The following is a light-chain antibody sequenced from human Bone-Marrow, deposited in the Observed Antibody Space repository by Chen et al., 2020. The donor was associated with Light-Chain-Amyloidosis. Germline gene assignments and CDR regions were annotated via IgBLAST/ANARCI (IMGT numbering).Light chain of an antibody. CDR1: QTISSNY. CDR2: GSA. V-gene: IGKV3-20*01. Sequence: EIVLTQSPGNLSLSPGEGANLSCRSSQTISSNYLTWYQQKFGQAPRLLIYGSASRATGIPDMFPGGWYETVFSLTINILDPEDFALYYWQQCGTSPRHFGGGTKVDIK. J-gene: IGKJ3*01. CDR3: QQCGTSPRH.